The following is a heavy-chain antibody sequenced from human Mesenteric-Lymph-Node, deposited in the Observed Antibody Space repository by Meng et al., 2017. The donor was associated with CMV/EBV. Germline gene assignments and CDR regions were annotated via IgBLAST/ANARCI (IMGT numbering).Heavy chain of an antibody. CDR2: SIPIFGTA. V-gene: IGHV1-69*05. D-gene: IGHD3-10*01. Sequence: SVKVSCKASGGTFSSYAISWVRQAPGQGLEWMGGSIPIFGTANYPQKFQGRVTITTDESTSTVYMELSSLRSEDTAVYYCAREAEFPPNYYGSGSYYNDGMDVWGQGTTVTVSS. J-gene: IGHJ6*02. CDR1: GGTFSSYA. CDR3: AREAEFPPNYYGSGSYYNDGMDV.